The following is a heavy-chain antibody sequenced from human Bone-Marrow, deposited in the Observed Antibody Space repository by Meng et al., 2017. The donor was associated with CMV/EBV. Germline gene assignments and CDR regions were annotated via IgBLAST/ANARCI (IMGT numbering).Heavy chain of an antibody. Sequence: GGSLRLSCAASGFTFSSYGMHWVRQAPGKGLEWVAVIWYDGSNKYYADSVKGRFTISRDNSKNTLYLQMNSLRAEDTAVYYCAKDWASYDILTGYSPPDDYCGQGTLVTVSS. V-gene: IGHV3-33*06. CDR2: IWYDGSNK. CDR3: AKDWASYDILTGYSPPDDY. CDR1: GFTFSSYG. J-gene: IGHJ4*02. D-gene: IGHD3-9*01.